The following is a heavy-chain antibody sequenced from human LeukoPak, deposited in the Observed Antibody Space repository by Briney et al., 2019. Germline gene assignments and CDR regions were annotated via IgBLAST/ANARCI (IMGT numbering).Heavy chain of an antibody. J-gene: IGHJ4*02. Sequence: SETLSLTCTVSGGSVSSGSYYWSWIRQPPGKGLEWIGYIYYSGSTNYNPSLKSRVTISVDTSKNQFSLKLSSVTAADTAVYYCARERSGTGSIDYWGQGTLVTVYS. D-gene: IGHD3/OR15-3a*01. CDR3: ARERSGTGSIDY. CDR2: IYYSGST. V-gene: IGHV4-61*01. CDR1: GGSVSSGSYY.